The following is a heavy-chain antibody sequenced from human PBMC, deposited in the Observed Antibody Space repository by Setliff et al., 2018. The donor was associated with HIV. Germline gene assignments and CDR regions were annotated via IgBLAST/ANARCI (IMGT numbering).Heavy chain of an antibody. CDR3: AKELAASGLGYFDS. Sequence: PGESLRLSCAASGFTFSNYAMSWVRQAPGEGLEWVSAILSTGERTFYADSVKGRFTISRDNSKNTVYLQMNSLRAEDTAEYYCAKELAASGLGYFDSWGRGILVTVSS. V-gene: IGHV3-23*01. D-gene: IGHD3-22*01. CDR2: ILSTGERT. CDR1: GFTFSNYA. J-gene: IGHJ4*02.